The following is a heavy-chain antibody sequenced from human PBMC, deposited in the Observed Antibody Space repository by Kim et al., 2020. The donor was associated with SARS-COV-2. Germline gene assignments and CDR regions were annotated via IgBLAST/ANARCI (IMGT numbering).Heavy chain of an antibody. CDR1: GFTFSSYW. V-gene: IGHV3-7*01. D-gene: IGHD3-10*01. CDR3: ARDSRLHLWFGELPTYFDY. Sequence: GGSLRLSCAASGFTFSSYWLSWVRQAPGKGLEWVANIKQDGSEKYYVDSVKGRFTISRDNAKNSLYLQMNSLRAEDTAVYYCARDSRLHLWFGELPTYFDYWGQGTLVTVSS. J-gene: IGHJ4*02. CDR2: IKQDGSEK.